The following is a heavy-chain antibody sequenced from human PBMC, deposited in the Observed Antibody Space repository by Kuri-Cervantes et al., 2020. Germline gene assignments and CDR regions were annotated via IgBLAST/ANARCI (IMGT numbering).Heavy chain of an antibody. V-gene: IGHV3-64*01. D-gene: IGHD5-12*01. J-gene: IGHJ3*02. CDR2: ISSNGGST. CDR3: ARDLPQAFMKWLRVSGPDAFDI. CDR1: GFTFSSYA. Sequence: GGSLRLSCAASGFTFSSYAMHWVRQAPGKGLEYVSAISSNGGSTYYANSVKGRFTISRDNSKNTLYLQMGSLRAEDMAVYYCARDLPQAFMKWLRVSGPDAFDIWGQGTMVTVSS.